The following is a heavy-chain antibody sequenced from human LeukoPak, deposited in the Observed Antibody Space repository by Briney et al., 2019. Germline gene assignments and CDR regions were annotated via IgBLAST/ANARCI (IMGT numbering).Heavy chain of an antibody. CDR2: INPKSYST. Sequence: ASVTVSCKASGYSFTVYYIHWLRQAPGQGLEWMGWINPKSYSTNYAQKFQGRVTMTRDTSISTAYMELSKLRSDDTAVYYCAREILVAGHRAVDFWGQGTLVTVSS. V-gene: IGHV1-2*02. CDR1: GYSFTVYY. D-gene: IGHD6-19*01. CDR3: AREILVAGHRAVDF. J-gene: IGHJ4*02.